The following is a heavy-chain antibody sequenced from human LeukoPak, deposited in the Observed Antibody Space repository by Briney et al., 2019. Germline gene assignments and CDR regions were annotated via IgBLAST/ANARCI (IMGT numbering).Heavy chain of an antibody. D-gene: IGHD3-22*01. V-gene: IGHV3-11*01. J-gene: IGHJ3*02. CDR3: ARERSSGYNDAFDI. CDR1: GFTFSDYY. CDR2: ISSSASGI. Sequence: GGSLRLSCAASGFTFSDYYMTWIRQAPGKGLECVSYISSSASGIYYADSLKGRITISRDNAKNSLYLQMNSLRAEDTAVYYCARERSSGYNDAFDIWGQGTMVTVSS.